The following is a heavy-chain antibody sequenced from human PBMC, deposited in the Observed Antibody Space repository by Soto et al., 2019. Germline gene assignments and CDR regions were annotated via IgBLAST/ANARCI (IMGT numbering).Heavy chain of an antibody. J-gene: IGHJ4*02. CDR3: ARGIAVSGHYFDF. CDR1: GDSISNYY. D-gene: IGHD6-19*01. Sequence: PSETLSLTCTVSGDSISNYYWSWIRQPPGKGLEWIGYINYSGSTNYNPSLRSRVAMSVDASKNQFSLRLSSVTAADTAVYSCARGIAVSGHYFDFWGQGTLVTSPQ. V-gene: IGHV4-59*01. CDR2: INYSGST.